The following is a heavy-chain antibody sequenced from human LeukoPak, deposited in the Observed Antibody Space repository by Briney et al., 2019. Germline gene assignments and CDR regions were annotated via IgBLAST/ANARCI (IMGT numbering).Heavy chain of an antibody. D-gene: IGHD2-15*01. CDR1: GGSFSGYY. Sequence: SETLSLTCAVYGGSFSGYYWSWIRQPPGKGLEWIGEINHSGSTNYNPSLKSRVTISVDTSKNQFSLKLSSVTAADTAVYYCARKALSCFFDYWGQGTLVTVSS. CDR3: ARKALSCFFDY. J-gene: IGHJ4*02. CDR2: INHSGST. V-gene: IGHV4-34*01.